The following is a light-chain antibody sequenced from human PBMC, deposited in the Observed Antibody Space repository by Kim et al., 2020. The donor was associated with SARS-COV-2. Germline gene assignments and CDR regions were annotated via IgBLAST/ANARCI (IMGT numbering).Light chain of an antibody. CDR3: GTWDSSLSAVV. J-gene: IGLJ2*01. Sequence: QKVTNPSSESSSNIGNNYVSWYQQLPGTAPKLLIYDNNKRPSGIPDRFSGSKSGTSATLGITGLQTGDEADYYCGTWDSSLSAVVFGGGTQLTVL. V-gene: IGLV1-51*01. CDR2: DNN. CDR1: SSNIGNNY.